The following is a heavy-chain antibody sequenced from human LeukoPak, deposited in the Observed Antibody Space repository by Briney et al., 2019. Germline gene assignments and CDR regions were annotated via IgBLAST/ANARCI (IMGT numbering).Heavy chain of an antibody. J-gene: IGHJ4*02. Sequence: GGSLRLSCAASGFTFSSYWMNWARQAPGKGLEWVASINHNGNVNYYVDSVKGRFTISRDNAKNSLYLQMNSLRAEDTAVYYCARDSGWFRFDYWGQGTLATVSS. V-gene: IGHV3-7*03. CDR2: INHNGNVN. D-gene: IGHD6-13*01. CDR3: ARDSGWFRFDY. CDR1: GFTFSSYW.